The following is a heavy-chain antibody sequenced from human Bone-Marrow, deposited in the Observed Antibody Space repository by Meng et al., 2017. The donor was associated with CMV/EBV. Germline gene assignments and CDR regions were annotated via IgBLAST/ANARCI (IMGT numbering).Heavy chain of an antibody. Sequence: ASVKVSCKASGYTFTSYYMHWVRQAPGQGLEWMGIINPSGGSTSYAQKFQGRVTMTRDTSTSTVYMELSSLRSEDTAVYYCAREVCSSTSCYYYYGMDVWGQGTTVTVSS. D-gene: IGHD2-2*01. J-gene: IGHJ6*02. CDR1: GYTFTSYY. CDR3: AREVCSSTSCYYYYGMDV. V-gene: IGHV1-46*01. CDR2: INPSGGST.